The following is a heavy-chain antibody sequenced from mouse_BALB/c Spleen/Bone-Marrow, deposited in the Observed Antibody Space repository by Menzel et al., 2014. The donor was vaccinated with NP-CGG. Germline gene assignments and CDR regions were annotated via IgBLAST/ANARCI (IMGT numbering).Heavy chain of an antibody. V-gene: IGHV5-17*02. Sequence: DVMLVESGGGLVQPGGSRKLSCAASGFTFSSFGMHWVRQAPEKGLEWVAYISSGSSTIYYADTVKGRFTISRDNPKNTLFLQMTSLRSEDTAMYYCAREGDYGNYWYFDVWGVGTTVTVSS. CDR2: ISSGSSTI. CDR3: AREGDYGNYWYFDV. D-gene: IGHD2-1*01. J-gene: IGHJ1*01. CDR1: GFTFSSFG.